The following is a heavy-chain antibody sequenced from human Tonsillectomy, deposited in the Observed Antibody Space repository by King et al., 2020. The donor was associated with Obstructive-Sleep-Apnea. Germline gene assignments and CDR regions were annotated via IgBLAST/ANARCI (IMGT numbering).Heavy chain of an antibody. CDR1: GFTFSDYT. CDR2: LSYGGSNE. CDR3: ARILKSQAPLNYFDY. Sequence: VQLVESGGGVVQPGGSLRLSCAASGFTFSDYTMHWVRQAPGKGLEWVAVLSYGGSNEFYADSVRGRFTISRDNSKNTLYLQMNSLRTEDAAVYFCARILKSQAPLNYFDYWGRGTLVTVSS. V-gene: IGHV3-30*04. D-gene: IGHD4/OR15-4a*01. J-gene: IGHJ4*02.